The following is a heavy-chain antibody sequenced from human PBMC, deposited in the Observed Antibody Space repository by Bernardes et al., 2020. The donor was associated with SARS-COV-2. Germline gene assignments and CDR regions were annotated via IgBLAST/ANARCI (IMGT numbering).Heavy chain of an antibody. CDR1: AFTFSWYA. CDR3: VKYQRSGWRTPET. D-gene: IGHD6-19*01. CDR2: ISGSGGSI. Sequence: GGSLRLSCVGSAFTFSWYAMSWVRQAPGKGLQWVSTISGSGGSIFHADSVKDRFTISRDNSKNTLYLQMTSLRAEDTAVYYCVKYQRSGWRTPETWGQGTLVTVSP. V-gene: IGHV3-23*01. J-gene: IGHJ5*02.